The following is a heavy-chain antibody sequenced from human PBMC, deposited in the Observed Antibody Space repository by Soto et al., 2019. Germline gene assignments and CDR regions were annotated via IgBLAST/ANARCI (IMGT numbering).Heavy chain of an antibody. CDR1: GFTFSSYW. CDR2: INSDGSST. Sequence: EVQLVESGGGLVQPGGSLRLSCAASGFTFSSYWMHWVRQAPGKGLVWVSRINSDGSSTSYADSVKGRFTISRDNAKNTLYLQMNSLRAEDTAVYYCLVVHYYYGMDVWGQGTTVTVSS. D-gene: IGHD3-22*01. J-gene: IGHJ6*02. V-gene: IGHV3-74*01. CDR3: LVVHYYYGMDV.